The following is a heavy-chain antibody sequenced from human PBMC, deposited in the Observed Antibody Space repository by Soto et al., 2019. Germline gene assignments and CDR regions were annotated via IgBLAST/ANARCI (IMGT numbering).Heavy chain of an antibody. CDR3: TKDSNQNVLVEYVDL. CDR2: ISGHGGSI. V-gene: IGHV3-23*01. Sequence: VQLLESGGGLVQPGGSLRLSCAASQFTFSSYAMAWVRRTPGKGLEWVAAISGHGGSIYYADSVKGRFTISRDNSKNPVYLQMNSPRAEDTAVYPWTKDSNQNVLVEYVDLLGCGTLVSVSS. D-gene: IGHD1-1*01. J-gene: IGHJ2*01. CDR1: QFTFSSYA.